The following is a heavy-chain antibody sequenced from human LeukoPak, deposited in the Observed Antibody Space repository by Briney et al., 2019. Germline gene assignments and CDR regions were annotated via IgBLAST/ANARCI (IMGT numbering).Heavy chain of an antibody. CDR2: INHSGGT. Sequence: SETLSLTCAVYGGSFSGYYWSWIRQPPGKGLEWIGEINHSGGTNYNPSLKSRVTISVDTSKNQFSLKLSSVTAADTAVYYCARGRDFWSGYRYYYYYGMDVWGQGTTVTVSS. CDR3: ARGRDFWSGYRYYYYYGMDV. D-gene: IGHD3-3*01. V-gene: IGHV4-34*01. CDR1: GGSFSGYY. J-gene: IGHJ6*02.